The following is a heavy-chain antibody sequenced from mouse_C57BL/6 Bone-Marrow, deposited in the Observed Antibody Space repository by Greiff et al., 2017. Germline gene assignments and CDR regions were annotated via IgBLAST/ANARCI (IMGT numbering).Heavy chain of an antibody. Sequence: QVQLKESGAELARPGASVKLSCKASGYTFTSYGISWVKQRTGQGLEWIGEIYPRSGTTYYNEKFKGKATLTADKSSSTAYMELRSLTSEDSAVYFCARTEGGYGSSYGFAYWGQGTLVTVSA. V-gene: IGHV1-81*01. CDR2: IYPRSGTT. CDR3: ARTEGGYGSSYGFAY. J-gene: IGHJ3*01. D-gene: IGHD1-1*01. CDR1: GYTFTSYG.